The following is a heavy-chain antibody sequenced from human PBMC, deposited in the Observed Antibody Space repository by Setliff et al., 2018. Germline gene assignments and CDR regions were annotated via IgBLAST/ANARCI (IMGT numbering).Heavy chain of an antibody. Sequence: ASVKVSCKASGYSLSNYVMNWVRQAPGQGLEWMGWINTKTGDPTYAQGYTGRFAFSLDTSDSATYLQISSLKAEDTAVYYCASRGTSNGYYYYMDVWGKGTTVTVSS. D-gene: IGHD3-16*01. V-gene: IGHV7-4-1*02. CDR1: GYSLSNYV. CDR2: INTKTGDP. J-gene: IGHJ6*03. CDR3: ASRGTSNGYYYYMDV.